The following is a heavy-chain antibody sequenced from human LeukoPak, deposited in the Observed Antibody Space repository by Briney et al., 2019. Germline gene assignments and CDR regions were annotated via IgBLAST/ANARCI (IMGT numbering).Heavy chain of an antibody. CDR2: ISGYNGNT. CDR3: ARLYCSGANCYPIYGDPFDY. V-gene: IGHV1-18*01. D-gene: IGHD2-15*01. Sequence: ASVKVSCKASGYTFATYGISWFRQAPGQGLEWMGWISGYNGNTNHAQKFQGRVTMTTDTSTSTAYMELRSLRSDDTAVYYCARLYCSGANCYPIYGDPFDYWGQGTLATVSS. CDR1: GYTFATYG. J-gene: IGHJ4*02.